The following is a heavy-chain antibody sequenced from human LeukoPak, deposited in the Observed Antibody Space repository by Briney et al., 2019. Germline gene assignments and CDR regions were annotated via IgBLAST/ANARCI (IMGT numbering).Heavy chain of an antibody. Sequence: SVKVSCKASGGTFSSYAISWVRQAPGQGLEWMGGIIPIFGTANYAQKFQGRVTITADESTGTAYMELSSLRSEDTAVYYCARTPDYYDSSGCGYYFDYWGQGTLVTVSS. D-gene: IGHD3-22*01. CDR2: IIPIFGTA. CDR1: GGTFSSYA. V-gene: IGHV1-69*13. J-gene: IGHJ4*02. CDR3: ARTPDYYDSSGCGYYFDY.